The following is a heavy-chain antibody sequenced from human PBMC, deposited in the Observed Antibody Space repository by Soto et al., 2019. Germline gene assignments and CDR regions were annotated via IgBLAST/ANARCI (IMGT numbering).Heavy chain of an antibody. Sequence: PSETLSLTCAVSGGSISSDTWWRWVRQPPGKGLEWIGEIYHSGSTNFNPSLKSRVTFSIDKSKNQFSLNLSSVTAADTAVYYCARGSYYYGTSGYSNSIGYWGQGTLVTVSS. CDR3: ARGSYYYGTSGYSNSIGY. V-gene: IGHV4-4*02. CDR1: GGSISSDTW. CDR2: IYHSGST. D-gene: IGHD3-22*01. J-gene: IGHJ4*02.